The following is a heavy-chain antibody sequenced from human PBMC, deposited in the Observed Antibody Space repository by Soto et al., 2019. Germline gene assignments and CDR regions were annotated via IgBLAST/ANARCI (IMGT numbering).Heavy chain of an antibody. CDR3: AKAPDGSGREYYCDY. CDR1: GFTFSRYW. J-gene: IGHJ4*02. CDR2: INQDGTEK. Sequence: PVGSLRLYCATSGFTFSRYWMTWVRQVPGKGLEWVANINQDGTEKYYLASVKGRFTISRDNAKDSLDLQMNALSADDTAVYYCAKAPDGSGREYYCDYWGQGTLVTVSS. V-gene: IGHV3-7*01. D-gene: IGHD3-10*01.